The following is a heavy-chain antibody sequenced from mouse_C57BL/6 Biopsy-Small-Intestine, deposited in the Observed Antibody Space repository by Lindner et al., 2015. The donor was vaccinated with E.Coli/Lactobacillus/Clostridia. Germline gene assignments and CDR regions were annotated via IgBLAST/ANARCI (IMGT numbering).Heavy chain of an antibody. V-gene: IGHV5-9-1*02. CDR2: IVSGGDYI. D-gene: IGHD1-1*01. CDR3: TREDYGSFYAMDY. CDR1: GFTFSSYA. J-gene: IGHJ4*01. Sequence: VQLQESGEGLVKPGGSLKLSCAASGFTFSSYAMSWVRQTPEKRLEWVAYIVSGGDYIYYADTVKGRFTISRDNARHTLYLQMSSLKSEDTAMYYCTREDYGSFYAMDYWGQGTSVTVSS.